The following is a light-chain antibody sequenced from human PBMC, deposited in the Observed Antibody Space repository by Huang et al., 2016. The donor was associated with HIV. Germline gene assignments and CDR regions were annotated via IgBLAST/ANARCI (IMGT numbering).Light chain of an antibody. CDR1: QGIGRY. Sequence: IQLTQSPSSLSASVGDRVTITCRASQGIGRYLVWYQQKPGKAPKLLIYAASTWQRGVPSRVSGSGSGTDFTLTIGSLQPEDFATYYCQQLKTYPITFGPGTQVDIK. V-gene: IGKV1-9*01. CDR3: QQLKTYPIT. CDR2: AAS. J-gene: IGKJ3*01.